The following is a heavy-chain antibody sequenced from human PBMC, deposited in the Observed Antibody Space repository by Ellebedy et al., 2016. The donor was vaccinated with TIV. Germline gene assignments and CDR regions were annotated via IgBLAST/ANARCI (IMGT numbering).Heavy chain of an antibody. D-gene: IGHD6-19*01. CDR3: ARGGSYSSGWYGREYFQH. J-gene: IGHJ1*01. CDR1: GFTFSSYW. Sequence: GESLKISCAASGFTFSSYWMSWVRQAPGKGLEWVANIKQDGSEKNYVDSVKGRFTISRDNAKNSLYLQMNSLRAEDTAVYYCARGGSYSSGWYGREYFQHWGQGTLVTVSS. V-gene: IGHV3-7*01. CDR2: IKQDGSEK.